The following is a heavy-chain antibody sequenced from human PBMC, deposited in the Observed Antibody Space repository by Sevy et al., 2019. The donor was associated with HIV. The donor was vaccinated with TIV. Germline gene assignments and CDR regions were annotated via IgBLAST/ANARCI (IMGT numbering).Heavy chain of an antibody. V-gene: IGHV3-7*01. CDR1: GFTFSSYW. CDR2: MKEDGSER. J-gene: IGHJ4*02. D-gene: IGHD5-18*01. CDR3: VREGVGGYSYSLDC. Sequence: GGSLRLSCAASGFTFSSYWMSWVRQAPGKGLEWVATMKEDGSERNYVDSVKGRFTISRDNAKNSLYLQMNSLRAEDTAVYFCVREGVGGYSYSLDCWGQGTLVTVSS.